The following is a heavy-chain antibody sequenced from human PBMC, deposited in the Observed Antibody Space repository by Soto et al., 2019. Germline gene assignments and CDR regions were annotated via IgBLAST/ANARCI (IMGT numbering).Heavy chain of an antibody. J-gene: IGHJ4*02. Sequence: AGSLRLCCAASGFTFSNAWMSCVRQPPGKGLEWVGLIKSRTDVGTTDYAAPVKGRFTISRDDSKNTLYLQMNSRKTEDTAVYYCTTGLEYSSPARYFDYWGKGT. D-gene: IGHD6-6*01. CDR1: GFTFSNAW. CDR3: TTGLEYSSPARYFDY. CDR2: IKSRTDVGTT. V-gene: IGHV3-15*01.